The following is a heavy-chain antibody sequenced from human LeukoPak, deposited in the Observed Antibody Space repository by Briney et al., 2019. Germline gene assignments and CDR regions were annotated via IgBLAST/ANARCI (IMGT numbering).Heavy chain of an antibody. CDR3: ARDSGDDYSNCRKGYYYYGMDV. D-gene: IGHD4-11*01. J-gene: IGHJ6*02. Sequence: ASVKVSCKASGYTFTSYYMHWVRQAPGQGLEWMGIINPSGGSTSYAQKFQGRVTMTRDTSTSTVYMELSSLRSEDTAVYYCARDSGDDYSNCRKGYYYYGMDVWGQGTTVTVSS. V-gene: IGHV1-46*01. CDR2: INPSGGST. CDR1: GYTFTSYY.